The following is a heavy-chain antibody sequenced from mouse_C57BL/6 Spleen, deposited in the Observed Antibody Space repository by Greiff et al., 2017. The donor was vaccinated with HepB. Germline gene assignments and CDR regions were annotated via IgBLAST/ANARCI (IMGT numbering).Heavy chain of an antibody. CDR2: ISYDGSN. CDR1: GYSITSGYY. V-gene: IGHV3-6*01. Sequence: ESGPGLVKPSQSLSLTCSVTGYSITSGYYWNWIRQFPGNKLEWMGYISYDGSNNYNPSLKNRISITRDTSKNQFFLKLNSVTTEDTATYYCARVLNWDNYAMDYWGQGTSVTVSS. D-gene: IGHD4-1*01. CDR3: ARVLNWDNYAMDY. J-gene: IGHJ4*01.